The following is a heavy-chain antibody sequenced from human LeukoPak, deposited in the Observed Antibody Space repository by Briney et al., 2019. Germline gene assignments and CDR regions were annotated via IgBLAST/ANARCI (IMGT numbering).Heavy chain of an antibody. CDR1: GGSISTYY. CDR3: ARDIVAAHGAFDI. CDR2: IYYSGST. V-gene: IGHV4-59*01. D-gene: IGHD1-26*01. Sequence: SETLSLTCTVSGGSISTYYWSWIRQPPGKGLEWIGYIYYSGSTNYNPSLKSRATISVDTSKNQFSLKLSSVTAADTAVYYCARDIVAAHGAFDIWGQGTMVTVSS. J-gene: IGHJ3*02.